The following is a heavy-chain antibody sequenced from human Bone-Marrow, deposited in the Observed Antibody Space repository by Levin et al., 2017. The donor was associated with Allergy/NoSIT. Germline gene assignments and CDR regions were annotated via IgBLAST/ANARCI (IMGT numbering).Heavy chain of an antibody. CDR1: GFTFDDYT. D-gene: IGHD3-16*01. J-gene: IGHJ4*02. Sequence: GGSLRLSCAASGFTFDDYTMHWVRQAPGKGLEWVSLISWDGGSTYYADSVKGRFTISRDNSKNSLYLQMNSLRTEDTALYYCAKDWGRFATHNPISPGNPLLPIFDYWGQGTLVTVSS. CDR2: ISWDGGST. CDR3: AKDWGRFATHNPISPGNPLLPIFDY. V-gene: IGHV3-43*01.